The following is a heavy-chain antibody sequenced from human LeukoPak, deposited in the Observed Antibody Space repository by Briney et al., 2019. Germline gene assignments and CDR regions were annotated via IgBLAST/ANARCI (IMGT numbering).Heavy chain of an antibody. CDR2: IYASGST. Sequence: PSETLSLTCTVSGGSISFYYWSWIRQPAGKGLEWIGRIYASGSTSYNPSLKSRVTMSVDTSKNQLSLKLTSVTVADTAVYYCARASVGAPDDWGQGTLVTISS. CDR3: ARASVGAPDD. V-gene: IGHV4-4*07. CDR1: GGSISFYY. J-gene: IGHJ4*02. D-gene: IGHD1-26*01.